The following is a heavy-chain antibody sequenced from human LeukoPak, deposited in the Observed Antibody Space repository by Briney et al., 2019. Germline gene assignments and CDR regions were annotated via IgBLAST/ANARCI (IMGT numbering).Heavy chain of an antibody. CDR3: VRGSSGYLTDY. CDR2: INTDGSST. J-gene: IGHJ4*02. CDR1: GFTFRTSW. Sequence: GGSLRLSCAASGFTFRTSWMHWVRQTRGKGLVWVSVINTDGSSTVYADSVKGRFTISRDNAKNTLYLQMNSLRAEDTAVYHCVRGSSGYLTDYWGQGTLVIVSS. D-gene: IGHD3-22*01. V-gene: IGHV3-74*01.